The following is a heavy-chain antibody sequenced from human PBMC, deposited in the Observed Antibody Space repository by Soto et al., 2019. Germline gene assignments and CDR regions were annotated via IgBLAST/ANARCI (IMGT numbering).Heavy chain of an antibody. CDR3: ARERIVVVPAALPGYGY. Sequence: ASVKVSCKASGYTFTSYYMHWVRQAPGQGLEWMGIINPSGGSTSYAQKFQGRVTMTRDTSTSTVYMELSSLRSEDTAVYYCARERIVVVPAALPGYGYWGQGTLVTVSS. D-gene: IGHD2-2*02. V-gene: IGHV1-46*01. J-gene: IGHJ4*02. CDR2: INPSGGST. CDR1: GYTFTSYY.